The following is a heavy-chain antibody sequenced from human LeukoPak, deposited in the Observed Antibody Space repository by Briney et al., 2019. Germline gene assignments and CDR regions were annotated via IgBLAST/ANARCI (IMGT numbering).Heavy chain of an antibody. V-gene: IGHV3-66*01. CDR1: GFTVSSNY. J-gene: IGHJ6*02. CDR2: IYSGGST. Sequence: GGSLRLSCTASGFTVSSNYMSWVRQAPGKGLEWVSVIYSGGSTYYADSVKGRFTISRDNSKNTLYLQMNSLRAEDTAVYYCAREYSSSWYEPYYYYGMDVWGQGTTVTVSS. D-gene: IGHD6-13*01. CDR3: AREYSSSWYEPYYYYGMDV.